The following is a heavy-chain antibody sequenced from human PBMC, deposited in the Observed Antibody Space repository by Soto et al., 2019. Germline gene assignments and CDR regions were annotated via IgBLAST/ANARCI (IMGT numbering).Heavy chain of an antibody. V-gene: IGHV1-8*01. J-gene: IGHJ3*02. CDR1: GYTFTTYG. CDR2: MNPNSGNT. CDR3: ARCRNIVLMVYAIDDAFDI. Sequence: GASVKVSCKASGYTFTTYGVSWVRQATGQGLEWMGWMNPNSGNTGYAQKFQGRVTMTRNTSISTAYMELSSLRSEDTAVYYCARCRNIVLMVYAIDDAFDIWGQGTMVTVSS. D-gene: IGHD2-8*01.